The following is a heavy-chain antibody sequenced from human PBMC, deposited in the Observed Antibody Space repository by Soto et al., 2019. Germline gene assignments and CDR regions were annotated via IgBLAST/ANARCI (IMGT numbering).Heavy chain of an antibody. J-gene: IGHJ5*02. CDR1: GGSISSGGYY. D-gene: IGHD2-2*01. V-gene: IGHV4-31*03. CDR3: ARDAGEWYQLLSPWFDP. Sequence: QVQLQESGPGLVKPSQTLSLTCTVSGGSISSGGYYWSWIRQHPGKGLEWIGYIYYSGGAYYNPSLKTRVTMTVDTSKHPFSLRLSSVTAADSAVYYCARDAGEWYQLLSPWFDPCGHGTMVTVSS. CDR2: IYYSGGA.